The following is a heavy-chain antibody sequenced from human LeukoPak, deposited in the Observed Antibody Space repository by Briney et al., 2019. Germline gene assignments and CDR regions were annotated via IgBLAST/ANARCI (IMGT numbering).Heavy chain of an antibody. V-gene: IGHV4-59*09. CDR2: VYYSGNT. D-gene: IGHD2-8*01. J-gene: IGHJ4*02. Sequence: WIGYVYYSGNTNHNPSLKSRVTISVDTSKSQFSLKLSSVTAADTAVYYCARGLRGDFDYWGQGTLVTVSS. CDR3: ARGLRGDFDY.